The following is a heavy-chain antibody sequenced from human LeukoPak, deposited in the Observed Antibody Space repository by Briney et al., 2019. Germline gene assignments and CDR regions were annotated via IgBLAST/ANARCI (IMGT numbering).Heavy chain of an antibody. CDR2: ISGSCGST. V-gene: IGHV3-23*01. J-gene: IGHJ4*02. CDR1: GFTFSSYA. Sequence: GGSLRLSCAASGFTFSSYAMSWVRQAPGKGLEWVSAISGSCGSTYYADSVRGRFTISRDNSKNTLYLQMNSLRAEDTAVYYCAKVQYRLHPGLWGQGTLVTVSS. D-gene: IGHD5-12*01. CDR3: AKVQYRLHPGL.